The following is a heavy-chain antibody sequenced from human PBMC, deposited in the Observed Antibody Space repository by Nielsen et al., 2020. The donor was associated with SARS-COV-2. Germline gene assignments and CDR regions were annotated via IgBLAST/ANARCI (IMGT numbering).Heavy chain of an antibody. CDR1: GFTFSSSW. Sequence: GGSLRLSCAASGFTFSSSWMSWVRQAPGKGLEWVANIKEDGSDRNFVDSVKGRFTISRDNAKNSLYLQMNSLRADDSAVYYCAKFGRGYRNAMDVWGQGTTVTVSS. CDR3: AKFGRGYRNAMDV. J-gene: IGHJ6*02. V-gene: IGHV3-7*03. CDR2: IKEDGSDR. D-gene: IGHD5-24*01.